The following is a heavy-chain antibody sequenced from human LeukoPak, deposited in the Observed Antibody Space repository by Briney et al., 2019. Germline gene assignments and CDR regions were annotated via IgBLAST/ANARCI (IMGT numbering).Heavy chain of an antibody. CDR2: IYYSGST. J-gene: IGHJ6*02. CDR1: GGSISSYC. Sequence: SETLSLTCTVSGGSISSYCWSWIRQPPGKGLEWIGYIYYSGSTNYNPSLKSRVTISVDTSKNQFSLKLSSVTAADTAVYYCARAVYYYGMDVWGQGTTVTVSS. CDR3: ARAVYYYGMDV. V-gene: IGHV4-59*01.